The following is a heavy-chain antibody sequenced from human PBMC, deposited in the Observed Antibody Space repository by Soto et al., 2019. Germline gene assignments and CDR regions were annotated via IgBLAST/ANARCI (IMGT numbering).Heavy chain of an antibody. CDR2: INGDASST. V-gene: IGHV3-74*01. CDR3: ARDRSYAMEV. J-gene: IGHJ6*02. CDR1: GXSLREYC. Sequence: GSLKLSCDASGXSLREYCMHWVRQAPGEGLVLVSCINGDASSTTYEDYVKGRFTISRDDAKNTVYLKMTSLRAEDTAVYFCARDRSYAMEVWGQGTRGTVSS.